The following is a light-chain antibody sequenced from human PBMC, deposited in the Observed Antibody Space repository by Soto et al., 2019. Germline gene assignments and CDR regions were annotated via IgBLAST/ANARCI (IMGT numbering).Light chain of an antibody. J-gene: IGKJ1*01. CDR1: QSISNW. CDR3: QQYRTYS. Sequence: IQLTQSPSTLPASVGDRVTLTCRASQSISNWLAWYQQKPGTAPKLLIYHASILETAVPSRFSGNGSGTEFTLNISSLQPGDFATYYCQQYRTYSFGQGTMVDIK. CDR2: HAS. V-gene: IGKV1-5*01.